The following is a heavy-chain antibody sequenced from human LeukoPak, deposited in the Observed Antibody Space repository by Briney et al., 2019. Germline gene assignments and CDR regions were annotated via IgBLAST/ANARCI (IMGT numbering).Heavy chain of an antibody. CDR2: IYYSGST. J-gene: IGHJ6*04. CDR1: GGSISSYY. CDR3: AILIPPAYYYSGMDV. V-gene: IGHV4-59*01. D-gene: IGHD2-21*01. Sequence: SETLSLTCTVSGGSISSYYWSWIRQPPGKGLEWIGYIYYSGSTNYNPSLKSRVTISVDTSKNQFSLKLSSVTAADTAVYYCAILIPPAYYYSGMDVGAKGPTVTVS.